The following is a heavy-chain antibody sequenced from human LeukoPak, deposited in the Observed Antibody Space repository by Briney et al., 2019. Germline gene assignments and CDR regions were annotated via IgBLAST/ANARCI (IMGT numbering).Heavy chain of an antibody. J-gene: IGHJ4*02. V-gene: IGHV3-23*01. Sequence: EGSLRLSCAASGFTFSSYAMYWVRQAPEKGLEWVSGISDSGGSTYYADSVKGRFTISRDNSKNTLNLQMNSLRAEDTAVYYCAKDRGYSSSSASVFDYWGQGTLVTVSS. D-gene: IGHD6-6*01. CDR1: GFTFSSYA. CDR3: AKDRGYSSSSASVFDY. CDR2: ISDSGGST.